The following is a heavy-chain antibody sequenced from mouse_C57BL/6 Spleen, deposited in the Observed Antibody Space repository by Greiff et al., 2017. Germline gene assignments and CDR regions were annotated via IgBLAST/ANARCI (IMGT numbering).Heavy chain of an antibody. CDR1: GYTFTSYW. CDR2: IYPGNSDT. J-gene: IGHJ2*01. V-gene: IGHV1-5*01. D-gene: IGHD2-10*01. CDR3: TRTPTGPFDY. Sequence: EVQLQQSGTVLARPGASVKMSCKTSGYTFTSYWMHWVKQRPGQGLEWIGAIYPGNSDTSYNQKFKGQAKLTAVPSASTAYLELRSLTIDDSAVYYWTRTPTGPFDYWGQGTTLTVSS.